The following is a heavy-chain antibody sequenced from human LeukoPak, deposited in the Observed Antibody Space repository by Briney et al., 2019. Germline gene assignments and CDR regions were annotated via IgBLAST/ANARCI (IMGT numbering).Heavy chain of an antibody. CDR3: TIEGRNQGVWEYTWISEYYYYGMDV. CDR1: GYTFTSYG. CDR2: INAYNGNT. Sequence: ASVKVSCKASGYTFTSYGISWVRQAPGQGLEWMGWINAYNGNTNYAQKLQGRVTMTTDTSISTAYMGLRRLRSDDTAVYYCTIEGRNQGVWEYTWISEYYYYGMDVWGKGTTVTVSS. J-gene: IGHJ6*04. D-gene: IGHD3-16*01. V-gene: IGHV1-18*04.